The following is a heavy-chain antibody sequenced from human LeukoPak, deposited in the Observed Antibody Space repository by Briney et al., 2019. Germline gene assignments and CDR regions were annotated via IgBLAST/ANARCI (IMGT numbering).Heavy chain of an antibody. CDR1: GGSISSSSYY. Sequence: SETLSLTCTVSGGSISSSSYYWGWIRQPPGKGLEWIGSIYYSGSTYYNPSLKSRVTISVDTSKNQFSLKLSSVTAADTAVYYCASGYYDSSESFDYWGQGTLVTVSS. CDR2: IYYSGST. V-gene: IGHV4-39*07. CDR3: ASGYYDSSESFDY. J-gene: IGHJ4*02. D-gene: IGHD3-22*01.